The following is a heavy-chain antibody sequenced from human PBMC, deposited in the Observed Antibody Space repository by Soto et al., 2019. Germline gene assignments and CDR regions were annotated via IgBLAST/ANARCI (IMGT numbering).Heavy chain of an antibody. CDR2: ISSGSSHT. Sequence: PGGSLRLSCAAPGFTFSDYYVNWIRQAPGKGLEWVSYISSGSSHTNYADSVKGRFTISRDDAKNSLYLQMNSLRAEDTAVYYCAREDQLPPYSWFDPWGQGTLVTVSS. J-gene: IGHJ5*02. D-gene: IGHD2-2*01. V-gene: IGHV3-11*06. CDR3: AREDQLPPYSWFDP. CDR1: GFTFSDYY.